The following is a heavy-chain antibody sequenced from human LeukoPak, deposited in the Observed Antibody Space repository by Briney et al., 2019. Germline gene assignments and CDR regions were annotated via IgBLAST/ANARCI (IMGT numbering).Heavy chain of an antibody. CDR1: GYTFTSYY. D-gene: IGHD6-19*01. Sequence: GASVKVSCKASGYTFTSYYMHWVRQAPGQGLEWMGIINPSGGSTSYAQKFQGRVTMTRDTSTSTAYMELSSLRSEDTAVYYRARRGGVAGPFDYWGQGTLVTVSS. CDR2: INPSGGST. V-gene: IGHV1-46*01. CDR3: ARRGGVAGPFDY. J-gene: IGHJ4*02.